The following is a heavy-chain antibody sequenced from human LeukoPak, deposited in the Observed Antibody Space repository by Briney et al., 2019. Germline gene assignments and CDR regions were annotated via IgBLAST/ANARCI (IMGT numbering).Heavy chain of an antibody. Sequence: ASVKVSCKASGYTFTGYYMHWVRQAPGQGLEWMGWINPNSGGTNCAQKFQGRVTMTRDTSISTAYMKLSRLRSDDTAVYYCAVPGAHAFFDYWGQGTLVTVSS. CDR2: INPNSGGT. V-gene: IGHV1-2*02. CDR3: AVPGAHAFFDY. CDR1: GYTFTGYY. J-gene: IGHJ4*02.